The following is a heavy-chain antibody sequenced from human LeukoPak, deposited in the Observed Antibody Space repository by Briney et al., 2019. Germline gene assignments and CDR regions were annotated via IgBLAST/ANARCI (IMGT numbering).Heavy chain of an antibody. J-gene: IGHJ6*02. CDR2: ISSSSSYI. Sequence: GGSLRLSCAASGFTFSSYSMTWVRQAPGKGLEWVSSISSSSSYIYYADSVRGRFTISRDNAKNSLYLQMNSLRAEDTAVYYCARDVGTTTTEYYYYGMDVWGQGTTVTVSS. CDR1: GFTFSSYS. CDR3: ARDVGTTTTEYYYYGMDV. V-gene: IGHV3-21*01. D-gene: IGHD4-17*01.